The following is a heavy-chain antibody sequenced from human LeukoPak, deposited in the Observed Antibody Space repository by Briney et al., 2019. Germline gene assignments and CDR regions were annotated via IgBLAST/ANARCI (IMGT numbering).Heavy chain of an antibody. D-gene: IGHD5-24*01. V-gene: IGHV1-8*03. CDR3: ARDGEGQNWFDP. CDR2: MNPNSGNT. CDR1: GYTFTSYD. J-gene: IGHJ5*02. Sequence: ASVKVSCKASGYTFTSYDINLVRQATGRGLEWMGWMNPNSGNTGYAQKFQGRVTITRNTSISTAYMELSSLRSEDTAVYYCARDGEGQNWFDPWGQGTLVTVSS.